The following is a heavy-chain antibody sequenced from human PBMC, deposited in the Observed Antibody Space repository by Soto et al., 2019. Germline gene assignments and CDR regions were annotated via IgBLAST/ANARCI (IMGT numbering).Heavy chain of an antibody. CDR2: INAGNGNT. CDR3: ARELQGLYYFDY. D-gene: IGHD2-15*01. V-gene: IGHV1-3*01. Sequence: GASVKVSCKASGFTFISYAIHWVRQAHGQRLEWMGWINAGNGNTKYSQKFQGRVTSTRDTSASTAYMELTSLRCEDTAVYYCARELQGLYYFDYWGQGTLVTVSS. J-gene: IGHJ4*02. CDR1: GFTFISYA.